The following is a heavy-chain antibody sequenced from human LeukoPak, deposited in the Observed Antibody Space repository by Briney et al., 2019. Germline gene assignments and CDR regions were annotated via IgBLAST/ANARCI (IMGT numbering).Heavy chain of an antibody. D-gene: IGHD6-13*01. V-gene: IGHV4-61*02. J-gene: IGHJ6*03. CDR1: GGSISSGSYY. CDR3: ARAGIAATPYYYYMDV. Sequence: PSETLSLTCTVSGGSISSGSYYWSLIRQPAGKGLEWIGRIYTSGSTNYNPSLKSRVTISVETSKNQFSLKLSSVTAADTAVYYCARAGIAATPYYYYMDVWGKGTTVTVSS. CDR2: IYTSGST.